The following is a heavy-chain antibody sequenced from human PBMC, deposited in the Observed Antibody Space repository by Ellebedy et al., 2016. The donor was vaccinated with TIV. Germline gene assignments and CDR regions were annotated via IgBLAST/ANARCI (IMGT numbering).Heavy chain of an antibody. CDR1: GFTFSNYG. CDR3: ARRYLVHYGMDV. V-gene: IGHV3-33*01. Sequence: GESLKISCATSGFTFSNYGMNWVRQAPGKGLEWVAVIWYDGSNKYYADTVKGRFTISRDNSKNTLYLQMNSLRAEDTAVYYCARRYLVHYGMDVWGQGTTVTVSS. J-gene: IGHJ6*02. CDR2: IWYDGSNK. D-gene: IGHD6-6*01.